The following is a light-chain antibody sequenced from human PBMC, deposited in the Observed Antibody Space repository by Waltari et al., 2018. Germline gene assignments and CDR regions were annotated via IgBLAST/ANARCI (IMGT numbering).Light chain of an antibody. Sequence: QSALTQPPSVSGSPGQSVTISCTGTRSDVGLYNCVSWHRQPPGQAPKLMIYDVSKRPSGVPDRFSGSKSGNTASLTISGLQAEDEADYYCCSYAGSYTWVFGGGTKLTVL. CDR2: DVS. CDR3: CSYAGSYTWV. CDR1: RSDVGLYNC. V-gene: IGLV2-11*01. J-gene: IGLJ3*02.